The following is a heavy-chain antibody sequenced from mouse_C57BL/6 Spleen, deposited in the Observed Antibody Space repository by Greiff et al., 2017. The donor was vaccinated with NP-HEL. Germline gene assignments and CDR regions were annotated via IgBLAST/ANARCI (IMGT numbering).Heavy chain of an antibody. CDR3: ARGDYYGSSNY. J-gene: IGHJ4*01. CDR2: IDPADGDT. D-gene: IGHD1-1*01. V-gene: IGHV14-2*01. CDR1: GFNIKDYY. Sequence: EVQLQQSGAELVKPGASVKLSCTASGFNIKDYYMHWVKQRTEQGLEWIGRIDPADGDTKYAPKFQGKATITADTYSKTAYMQLSSLTSEDTAVYYCARGDYYGSSNYLGQGTSVTVSS.